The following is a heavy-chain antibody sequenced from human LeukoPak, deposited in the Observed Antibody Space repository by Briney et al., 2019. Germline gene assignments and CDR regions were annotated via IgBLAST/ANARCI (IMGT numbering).Heavy chain of an antibody. CDR1: GGSISSGDYY. D-gene: IGHD6-13*01. CDR2: IYYSGST. J-gene: IGHJ4*02. Sequence: SETLSLTCTVSGGSISSGDYYWSWLRQPPGKGLEWIGYIYYSGSTYYNPSLKSRVTISVDTSKNQFSLKLSSVTAADTAVYYCARHPGHIAAGDYWGQGTLVTVSS. V-gene: IGHV4-30-4*01. CDR3: ARHPGHIAAGDY.